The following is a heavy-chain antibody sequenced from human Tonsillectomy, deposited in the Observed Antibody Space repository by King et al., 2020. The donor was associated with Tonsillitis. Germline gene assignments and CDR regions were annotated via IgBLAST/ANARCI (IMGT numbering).Heavy chain of an antibody. CDR2: VYSCDSDT. J-gene: IGHJ6*02. CDR1: GYRFTSYW. D-gene: IGHD3-16*01. CDR3: ARHGVGEQRSRYGMDV. Sequence: VQLVESGAEVKKPGESLKISCKGSGYRFTSYWIGWVRHMPGKGLEGVGIVYSCDSDTRYSPALQGHVTYSADKSISTAYLQWSSLKASDTAMYYCARHGVGEQRSRYGMDVWGQGTTVTVSS. V-gene: IGHV5-51*01.